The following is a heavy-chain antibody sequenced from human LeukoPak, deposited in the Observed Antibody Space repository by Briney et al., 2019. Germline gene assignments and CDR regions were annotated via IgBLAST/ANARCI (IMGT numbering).Heavy chain of an antibody. CDR1: GFRFDDYA. CDR3: ARDGAGLDY. V-gene: IGHV3-9*01. CDR2: IRWNSGSI. J-gene: IGHJ4*02. Sequence: GRSLRLSCAASGFRFDDYAMHWVRQAPGKGLEWVSGIRWNSGSIGYADSVKGRFTISRDNAKKSLYLQMNSLRAEDTAVYYCARDGAGLDYWGQGTLVTVSS. D-gene: IGHD1-14*01.